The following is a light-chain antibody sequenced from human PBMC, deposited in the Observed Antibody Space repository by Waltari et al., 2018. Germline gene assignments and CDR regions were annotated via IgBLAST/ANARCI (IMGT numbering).Light chain of an antibody. V-gene: IGKV1-8*01. CDR2: ASS. Sequence: AIRLTQSPSSIAASTGDRVPITCRASQGVGSYLAWYQQKSGRAPKLLLYASSSLEAEVPSRFGGSGSGTDFTLTISCLQSEDFASYFCQQYYSYPVTFGLGTRV. CDR3: QQYYSYPVT. J-gene: IGKJ1*01. CDR1: QGVGSY.